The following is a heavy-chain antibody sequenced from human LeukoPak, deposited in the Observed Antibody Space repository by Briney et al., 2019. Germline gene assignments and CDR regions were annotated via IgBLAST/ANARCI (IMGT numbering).Heavy chain of an antibody. D-gene: IGHD3-22*01. CDR1: GGSFSGYY. V-gene: IGHV4-34*01. CDR3: ARLIVVVIRASYYYYGMDV. Sequence: PSETLSLTCAVYGGSFSGYYWSWIRQPPGKGLEWIGEINHSGSTNYNPSLKSRVTISVDTSKNQFSLKLSSVTAADMAVYYCARLIVVVIRASYYYYGMDVWGQGTTVTVSS. J-gene: IGHJ6*02. CDR2: INHSGST.